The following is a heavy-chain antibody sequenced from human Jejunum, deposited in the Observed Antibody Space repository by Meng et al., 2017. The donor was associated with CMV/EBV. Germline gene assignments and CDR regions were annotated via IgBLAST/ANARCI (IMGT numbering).Heavy chain of an antibody. CDR3: ARGGVKVYYFNAMDV. Sequence: FPFNNYAMNWVRQAPGKGLQWVSAIGDSGDRTYYADSEKGRFTISRDNSKNTLYLQMNSLRAEDTAVYYCARGGVKVYYFNAMDVWGQGTPVTAP. CDR1: FPFNNYA. CDR2: IGDSGDRT. D-gene: IGHD3-10*01. J-gene: IGHJ6*02. V-gene: IGHV3-23*01.